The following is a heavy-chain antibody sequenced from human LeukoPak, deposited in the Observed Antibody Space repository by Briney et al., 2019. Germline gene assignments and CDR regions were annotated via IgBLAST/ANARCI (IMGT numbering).Heavy chain of an antibody. J-gene: IGHJ4*02. D-gene: IGHD6-13*01. Sequence: GGSLRLSCAASGFTFSSYSMNWVRQAPGKGLEWVSYISSSSSTIYYADSVKGRFTISRDNAKNSLYLQMNSLRAEDTAVYYCAREGRAAAGTSRYYYWGQGTLVTVFS. CDR1: GFTFSSYS. CDR3: AREGRAAAGTSRYYY. CDR2: ISSSSSTI. V-gene: IGHV3-48*01.